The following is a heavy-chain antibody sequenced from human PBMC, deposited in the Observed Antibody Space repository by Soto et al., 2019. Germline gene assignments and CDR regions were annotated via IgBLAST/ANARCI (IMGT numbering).Heavy chain of an antibody. CDR3: ARDREPSVYHGMAV. CDR1: GFAFSDFY. J-gene: IGHJ6*02. Sequence: QVQLVESGGGLVKPGGSLRLSCAASGFAFSDFYMSWTRQAPGKGLEWISYISGGGTTVFYADSVKGRFTISRDNAQKSRYLQMHRLTSEDTAIYYCARDREPSVYHGMAVWGQGTTVTVS. V-gene: IGHV3-11*01. CDR2: ISGGGTTV.